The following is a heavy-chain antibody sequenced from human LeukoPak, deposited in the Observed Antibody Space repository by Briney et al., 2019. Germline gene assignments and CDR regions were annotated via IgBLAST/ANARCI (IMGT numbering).Heavy chain of an antibody. CDR1: GGSISSSSYY. CDR3: ALTTVYYDAFDI. Sequence: SETLSLTCTVSGGSISSSSYYWGWIRQPPGKGLEWIGSIYYSGSTYYNPSLKSRVTISVDTSKNQFSLKLSSVTAADTAVYYCALTTVYYDAFDIWGQGTMVTVSS. J-gene: IGHJ3*02. CDR2: IYYSGST. V-gene: IGHV4-39*07. D-gene: IGHD4-17*01.